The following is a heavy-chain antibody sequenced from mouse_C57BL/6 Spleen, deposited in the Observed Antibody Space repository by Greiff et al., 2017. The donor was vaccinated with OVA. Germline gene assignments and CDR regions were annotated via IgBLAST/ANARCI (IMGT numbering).Heavy chain of an antibody. V-gene: IGHV5-17*01. CDR2: ISSGSSTI. Sequence: EVKLQESGGGLVKPGGSLKLSCAASGFTFSDYGMHWVRQAPEKGLEWVAYISSGSSTIYYADTVKGRFTISRDNAKNTLSLQMTSLRSEDTAMYYCAKYYYGSSSYAMDYWGQGTSVTVSS. CDR3: AKYYYGSSSYAMDY. CDR1: GFTFSDYG. J-gene: IGHJ4*01. D-gene: IGHD1-1*01.